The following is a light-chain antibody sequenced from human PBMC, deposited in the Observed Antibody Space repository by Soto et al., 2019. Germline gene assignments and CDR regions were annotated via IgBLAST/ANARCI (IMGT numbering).Light chain of an antibody. V-gene: IGKV4-1*01. CDR3: QQYYSTPYT. J-gene: IGKJ2*01. CDR1: RSILYSSNSKNY. CDR2: WAS. Sequence: DIVMTQSPDSLAVSLGERATINCKSSRSILYSSNSKNYLAWYQQKPGQPPKLLIYWASTRESGVPDRFSGSGSGTDFTLTISSLPAEDVAVYYCQQYYSTPYTFGQGTKLEIK.